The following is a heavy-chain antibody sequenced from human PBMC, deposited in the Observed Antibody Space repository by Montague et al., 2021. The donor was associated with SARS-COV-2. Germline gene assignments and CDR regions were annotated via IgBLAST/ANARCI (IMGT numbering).Heavy chain of an antibody. Sequence: SETLSLTCVVFGDSISTDNWWTWVRLPPGKGLEWIGEIYYTGNTNYNPSLKSRVTIFIDKSKNHFSLQLSSVTAADTAVYYCARGGTYHYGMDVWGQGTTVAVSS. J-gene: IGHJ6*02. V-gene: IGHV4/OR15-8*02. CDR3: ARGGTYHYGMDV. CDR2: IYYTGNT. D-gene: IGHD3-16*01. CDR1: GDSISTDNW.